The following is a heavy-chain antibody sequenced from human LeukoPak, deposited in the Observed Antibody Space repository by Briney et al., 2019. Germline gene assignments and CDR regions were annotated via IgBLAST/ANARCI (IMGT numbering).Heavy chain of an antibody. Sequence: PSETLSLTCTVYGGSISSYYWSWIRQPAGKGLEWIGRICTSGSTNYNPSLKSRVTMSVDTSKNQFSLKLSSVTAADTAVYYCAREGIVGAKDAFDIWGQGTMVTVSS. D-gene: IGHD1-26*01. CDR2: ICTSGST. CDR3: AREGIVGAKDAFDI. J-gene: IGHJ3*02. CDR1: GGSISSYY. V-gene: IGHV4-4*07.